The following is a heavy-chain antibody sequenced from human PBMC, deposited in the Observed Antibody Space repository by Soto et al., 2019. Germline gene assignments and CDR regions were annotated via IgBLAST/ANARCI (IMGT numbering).Heavy chain of an antibody. Sequence: EVQLLESGGDLVQPGGSLRLSCAASGFTFGIYAMTWVRQAPGKGLEWVSTISATGGSTFYADSVKGRFTISRDNSKNTLXXPMNSLRAEDTAIYYCAKDLSSYYYFDFWGQGTLVTVSS. D-gene: IGHD2-15*01. J-gene: IGHJ4*02. CDR1: GFTFGIYA. V-gene: IGHV3-23*01. CDR2: ISATGGST. CDR3: AKDLSSYYYFDF.